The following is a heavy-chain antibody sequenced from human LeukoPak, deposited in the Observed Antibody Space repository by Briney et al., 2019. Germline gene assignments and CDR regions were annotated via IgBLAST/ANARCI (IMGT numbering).Heavy chain of an antibody. Sequence: GALRLSCAASGFTFRNYWMNWVRQAPGKGLEWVSSICSTSRCIFYADSVKGRFTISRDNAKSSLYLQMNDLRAEDTAVYYCVRHGDTDSCLANWGQGTLVTVSS. J-gene: IGHJ4*02. D-gene: IGHD2-2*01. V-gene: IGHV3-21*01. CDR1: GFTFRNYW. CDR2: ICSTSRCI. CDR3: VRHGDTDSCLAN.